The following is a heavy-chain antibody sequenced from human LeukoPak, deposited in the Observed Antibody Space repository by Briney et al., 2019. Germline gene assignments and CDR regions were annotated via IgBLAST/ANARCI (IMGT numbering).Heavy chain of an antibody. CDR2: ISGSGRTT. J-gene: IGHJ4*02. Sequence: GGSLRLSCAASGFTFSSYAMGWVRQAPGKGLKWVSAISGSGRTTYYADSVKGRFTISRDNSKNTLYLQMNSLRAEDTAVYYCAKDKVYSSGRPYQFDYWGQGTLVTVSS. CDR1: GFTFSSYA. D-gene: IGHD6-19*01. CDR3: AKDKVYSSGRPYQFDY. V-gene: IGHV3-23*01.